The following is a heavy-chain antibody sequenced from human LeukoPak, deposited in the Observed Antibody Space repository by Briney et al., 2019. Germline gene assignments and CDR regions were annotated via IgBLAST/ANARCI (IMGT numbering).Heavy chain of an antibody. V-gene: IGHV1-3*03. J-gene: IGHJ6*03. Sequence: ASVKVSCKASGYTFTSYAMHWVRQAPGQRLEWMGWINAGNGNTKYSQEFQGRVTITRDTSASTAYMELSSLRSEDMAVYYCARAGRIAAAVDPPHYYYYMDVWGKGTTVTVSS. CDR1: GYTFTSYA. D-gene: IGHD6-13*01. CDR2: INAGNGNT. CDR3: ARAGRIAAAVDPPHYYYYMDV.